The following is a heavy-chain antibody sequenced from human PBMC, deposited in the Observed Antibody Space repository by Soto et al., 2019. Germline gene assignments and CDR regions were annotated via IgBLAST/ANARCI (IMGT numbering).Heavy chain of an antibody. D-gene: IGHD4-17*01. Sequence: QVQLQESGPGLVKPSQTLSLTCTVSGDSIISGDYYWSWLRQTPGKGLEWIGYIYYSGETNYNPSLKSRVIISVDASKNQFSLKLSSVTAAETAVYYCARAGALLYGGNHDYYYTVGVWGQGSTVTVSS. CDR3: ARAGALLYGGNHDYYYTVGV. J-gene: IGHJ6*02. CDR1: GDSIISGDYY. CDR2: IYYSGET. V-gene: IGHV4-30-4*01.